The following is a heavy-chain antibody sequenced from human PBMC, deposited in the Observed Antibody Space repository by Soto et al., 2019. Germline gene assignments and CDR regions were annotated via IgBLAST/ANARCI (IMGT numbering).Heavy chain of an antibody. CDR1: GGSITTDNYY. Sequence: QLQLQESGPGLAKPAETLSLTCTVSGGSITTDNYYWAWVRQPPGKGLEWIGSIYHVGHTYYNSSLKSLVTIPVDTSKNLFSLRLTSLTATDTAVYFCASLWGPYYFAYWGMGALGTVSS. V-gene: IGHV4-39*01. J-gene: IGHJ4*02. CDR3: ASLWGPYYFAY. CDR2: IYHVGHT. D-gene: IGHD7-27*01.